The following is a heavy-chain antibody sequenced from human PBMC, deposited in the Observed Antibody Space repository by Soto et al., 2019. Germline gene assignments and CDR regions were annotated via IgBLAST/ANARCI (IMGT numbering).Heavy chain of an antibody. J-gene: IGHJ6*02. V-gene: IGHV4-39*01. CDR1: GGSISSSSYY. CDR2: IYYSGST. D-gene: IGHD3-22*01. Sequence: PSETLSLTCTVSGGSISSSSYYWGWIRQPPGKGLEWIGSIYYSGSTYYNPSLKSQVTISVDTSKNQIYLKLSYVTAADTAVYYCARRLYYDSSGFEGGGMDVWGQGTTVTVSS. CDR3: ARRLYYDSSGFEGGGMDV.